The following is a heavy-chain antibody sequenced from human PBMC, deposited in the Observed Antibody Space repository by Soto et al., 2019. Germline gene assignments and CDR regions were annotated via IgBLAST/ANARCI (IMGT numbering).Heavy chain of an antibody. D-gene: IGHD2-15*01. J-gene: IGHJ5*02. CDR1: GGSINTFY. CDR3: ARGRPGGYCSGGSCPQGRGWFDP. V-gene: IGHV4-59*12. CDR2: IYHSGST. Sequence: LETLSLTCTVSGGSINTFYWSWVRQPAGKGLEWIGYIYHSGSTYYNPSLKSRVTISVDRSKNQFSLKLSSVTAADTAVYYCARGRPGGYCSGGSCPQGRGWFDPWGQGTLVTVSS.